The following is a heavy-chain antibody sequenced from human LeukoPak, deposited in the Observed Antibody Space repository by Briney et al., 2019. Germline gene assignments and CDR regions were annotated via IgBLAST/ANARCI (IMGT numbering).Heavy chain of an antibody. Sequence: SETLSLTCAVSGASMSSSYWSWIRQPPGKGLDWIGYIYYSGSTNYNPSLRSRVTISVDTSKNQFSLKLTSVTAADTAVYYCARVSPYSSSWYCFDYWGQGILVTVSS. D-gene: IGHD6-13*01. CDR1: GASMSSSY. V-gene: IGHV4-59*01. CDR2: IYYSGST. J-gene: IGHJ4*02. CDR3: ARVSPYSSSWYCFDY.